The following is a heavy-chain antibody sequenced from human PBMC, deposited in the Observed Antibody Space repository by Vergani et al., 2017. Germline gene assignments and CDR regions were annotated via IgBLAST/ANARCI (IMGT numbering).Heavy chain of an antibody. D-gene: IGHD5-18*01. CDR3: AGVGGRTAMAYLDC. CDR2: ISAYNGNT. CDR1: GYTFTSYG. V-gene: IGHV1-18*01. J-gene: IGHJ4*02. Sequence: QVQLVQSGAEVKKPGASVKVSCKASGYTFTSYGISWVRQAPGQGLEWMGWISAYNGNTNYAQTLQGRVTMTTDTATSTAYMGLRSLGSDDTAVYYCAGVGGRTAMAYLDCWGQGTLVTVSS.